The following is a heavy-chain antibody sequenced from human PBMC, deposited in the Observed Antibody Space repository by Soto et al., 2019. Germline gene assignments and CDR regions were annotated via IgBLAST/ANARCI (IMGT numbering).Heavy chain of an antibody. V-gene: IGHV3-23*01. CDR2: ISGSGGST. D-gene: IGHD1-26*01. CDR3: SKGEGHTNLVYGLDI. Sequence: SRSSQSACKGLEWVSAISGSGGSTYYADSVKGRFTISRDNSKNTLYLQMNSLRAEDTAVYYCSKGEGHTNLVYGLDIRRQGNMVNRSS. J-gene: IGHJ6*02.